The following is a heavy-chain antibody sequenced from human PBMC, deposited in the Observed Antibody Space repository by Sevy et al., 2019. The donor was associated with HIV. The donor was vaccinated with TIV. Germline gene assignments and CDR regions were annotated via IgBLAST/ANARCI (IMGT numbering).Heavy chain of an antibody. Sequence: SETLSLTCAVYGGSFSGYYWSWIRQPPGKGLEWIGEINHSGSTNYNPSLKSRVTISVDTSKNQFSLKLSSVTAADTAVYYCARGEYCSSTSCYRYYYYGMDVWGQGTTVTVSS. CDR3: ARGEYCSSTSCYRYYYYGMDV. V-gene: IGHV4-34*01. J-gene: IGHJ6*02. CDR1: GGSFSGYY. CDR2: INHSGST. D-gene: IGHD2-2*01.